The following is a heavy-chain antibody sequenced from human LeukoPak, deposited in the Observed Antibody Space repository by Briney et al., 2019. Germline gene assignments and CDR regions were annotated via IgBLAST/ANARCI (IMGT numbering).Heavy chain of an antibody. Sequence: NPSETLSLTCAVFGGSFTDYYWSWIRQPPRKGLEWIGEITHSGVTNYNSSLKSRVTISVDTSKNQFSLSLTSVTAADTAIYYCSRRGQWLGRWFDPWGQGTLVTVSS. CDR2: ITHSGVT. V-gene: IGHV4-34*01. J-gene: IGHJ5*02. CDR1: GGSFTDYY. CDR3: SRRGQWLGRWFDP. D-gene: IGHD6-19*01.